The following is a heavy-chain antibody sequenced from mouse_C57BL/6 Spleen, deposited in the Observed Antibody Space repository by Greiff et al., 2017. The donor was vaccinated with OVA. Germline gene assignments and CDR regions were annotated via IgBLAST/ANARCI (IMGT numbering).Heavy chain of an antibody. Sequence: QLQQSGAELARPGASVKMSCKASGYTFTSYTMHWVKQRPGQGLEWIGYINPSSGYTKYNQKFKDKATLTADKSSSTAYMQLSSLTSEDSAVYYCARMVYGSRGFDYWGQGTTLTVSS. CDR2: INPSSGYT. V-gene: IGHV1-4*01. CDR1: GYTFTSYT. D-gene: IGHD1-1*01. J-gene: IGHJ2*01. CDR3: ARMVYGSRGFDY.